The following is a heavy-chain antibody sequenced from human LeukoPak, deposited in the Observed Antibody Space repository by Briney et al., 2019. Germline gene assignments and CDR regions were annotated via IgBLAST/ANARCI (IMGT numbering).Heavy chain of an antibody. Sequence: ASVNVSYKASGYTFTSYGISWVRQAPGQGLEWMGWISAYNGNTYYTQKLQGRVTMTTDTSTSTAYMELRSLRSDDTAVYYCARDWFYYDSSAYGHDAFAICGEGTMVTVSS. CDR1: GYTFTSYG. V-gene: IGHV1-18*01. CDR2: ISAYNGNT. J-gene: IGHJ3*02. D-gene: IGHD3-22*01. CDR3: ARDWFYYDSSAYGHDAFAI.